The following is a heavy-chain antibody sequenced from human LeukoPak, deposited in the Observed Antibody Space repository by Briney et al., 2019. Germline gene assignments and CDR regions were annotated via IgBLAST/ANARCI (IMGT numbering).Heavy chain of an antibody. J-gene: IGHJ6*03. V-gene: IGHV3-66*02. D-gene: IGHD3-3*01. CDR1: GFTVSNNY. CDR3: AGVASSGPFYYYMDV. Sequence: PGGSLRLSCAASGFTVSNNYMIWVRQAPGKGLECISVIYSGGSPFYADSVKGRFTISRDNSENTLSLQMNSLRAEDTAVYYCAGVASSGPFYYYMDVWGKGSTVIVSS. CDR2: IYSGGSP.